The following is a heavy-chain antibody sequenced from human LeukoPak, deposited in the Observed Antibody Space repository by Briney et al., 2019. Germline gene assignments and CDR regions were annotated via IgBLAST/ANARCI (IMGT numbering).Heavy chain of an antibody. Sequence: RGSLRLSCAASGFTFSSYAMSWVRQAPGKGLEWVSAISGSGGSTYYADSVKGRFTISRDNSKNTLYLQMNSLRAEDTAVYYCAKDSSGWSLGYYYYMDVWGKGTTVTVSS. CDR2: ISGSGGST. CDR1: GFTFSSYA. J-gene: IGHJ6*03. V-gene: IGHV3-23*01. D-gene: IGHD6-19*01. CDR3: AKDSSGWSLGYYYYMDV.